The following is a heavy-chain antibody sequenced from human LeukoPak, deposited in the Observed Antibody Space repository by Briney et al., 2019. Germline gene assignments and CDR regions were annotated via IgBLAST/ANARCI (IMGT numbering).Heavy chain of an antibody. D-gene: IGHD6-19*01. CDR2: ITSGSKYI. V-gene: IGHV3-21*01. CDR3: ARDEETVAGLNGFDL. Sequence: GGSLRLSCAASEFALGSYSMNWFRQAPGKGLGWVASITSGSKYIFYADSVRGRFTISRDNAENSLFLHMKSLRADDTGVYFCARDEETVAGLNGFDLWGQGTLVTVSS. J-gene: IGHJ4*02. CDR1: EFALGSYS.